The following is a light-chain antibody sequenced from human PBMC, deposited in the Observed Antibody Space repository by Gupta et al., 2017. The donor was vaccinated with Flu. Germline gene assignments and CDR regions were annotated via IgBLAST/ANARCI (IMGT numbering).Light chain of an antibody. Sequence: QSVLTQPPSPPGTPGPRVTISCSGSSSNIGNNYVYWYQRIPGTAPKVLIYRNDQRPSGVPDRFSGSKSGTSASLAISGLRSEDEADYYCAAWDDSLSGPVFGGGTKLTV. J-gene: IGLJ3*02. CDR1: SSNIGNNY. CDR2: RND. CDR3: AAWDDSLSGPV. V-gene: IGLV1-47*01.